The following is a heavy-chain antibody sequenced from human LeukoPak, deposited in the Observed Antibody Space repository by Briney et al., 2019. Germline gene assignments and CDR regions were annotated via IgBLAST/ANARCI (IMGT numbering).Heavy chain of an antibody. CDR2: INPNSGGT. Sequence: GASVKVSCKASGYTFTGYYMHWVRQAPGQGLEWMGWINPNSGGTNYAQKFQGRVTMTRDTSISTAYMELSRLRSDDTAVYYCARDPSDYCSGGSCYSLAFDIWGQGTMVTVSS. CDR3: ARDPSDYCSGGSCYSLAFDI. V-gene: IGHV1-2*02. D-gene: IGHD2-15*01. CDR1: GYTFTGYY. J-gene: IGHJ3*02.